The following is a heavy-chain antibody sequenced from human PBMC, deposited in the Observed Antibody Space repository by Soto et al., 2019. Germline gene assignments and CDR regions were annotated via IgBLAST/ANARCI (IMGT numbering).Heavy chain of an antibody. CDR2: IILILSIA. D-gene: IGHD6-13*01. J-gene: IGHJ6*03. CDR1: GCTFSSYT. V-gene: IGHV1-69*08. Sequence: QVQLVQSGAEVQKPGSSKKVSCKAYGCTFSSYTISKVRQAPGQGLEWMGRIILILSIANYAQKFQGRVTNTAEKSSSTAYMELSRLRSEDPAVYYCARDRRYGTLSRPNYYYYMDVWCKATTVTVSS. CDR3: ARDRRYGTLSRPNYYYYMDV.